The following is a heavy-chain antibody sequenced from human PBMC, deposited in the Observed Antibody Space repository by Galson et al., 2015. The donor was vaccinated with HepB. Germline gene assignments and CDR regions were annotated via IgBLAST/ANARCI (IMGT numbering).Heavy chain of an antibody. CDR1: GFSLSTSGMC. J-gene: IGHJ4*02. D-gene: IGHD3-9*01. Sequence: PALVKPTQTLTLTCTFSGFSLSTSGMCVSWIRQPPGKALDWLALIYWDDDKRYSPSLKSRLTITKDTSKNQVVLSMTNMDPVDTATYYCAHSRGSYDILTDYTDFDYWGQGTLVTVSS. V-gene: IGHV2-5*08. CDR2: IYWDDDK. CDR3: AHSRGSYDILTDYTDFDY.